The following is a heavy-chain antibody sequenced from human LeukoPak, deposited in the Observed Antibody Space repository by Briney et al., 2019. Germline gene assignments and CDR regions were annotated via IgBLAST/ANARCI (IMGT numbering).Heavy chain of an antibody. V-gene: IGHV4-34*01. D-gene: IGHD3-22*01. CDR3: ASVYDSSGYYPF. CDR1: GGSFSGYY. CDR2: INHSGST. J-gene: IGHJ4*02. Sequence: SETLSLTCAVYGGSFSGYYWSWIRQPPGKGLEWIGEINHSGSTNYNPSLRSRVTISVDTSKNQFSLKLSSVTAADTAVYYCASVYDSSGYYPFWGQGTLVTVSS.